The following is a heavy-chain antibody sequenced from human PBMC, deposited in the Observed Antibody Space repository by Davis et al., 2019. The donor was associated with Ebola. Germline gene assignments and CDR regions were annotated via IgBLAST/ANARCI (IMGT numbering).Heavy chain of an antibody. V-gene: IGHV4-34*01. CDR3: ARHYVATEA. CDR2: IYYSGST. Sequence: SQTLSLTCAVYGGSFSGYYWSWIRQPPGKGLEWIGSIYYSGSTYYNPSLKSRVTISVDTSKNQFSLKLSSVTAADTAVYYCARHYVATEAWGQGTLVTVSS. D-gene: IGHD5-12*01. CDR1: GGSFSGYY. J-gene: IGHJ5*02.